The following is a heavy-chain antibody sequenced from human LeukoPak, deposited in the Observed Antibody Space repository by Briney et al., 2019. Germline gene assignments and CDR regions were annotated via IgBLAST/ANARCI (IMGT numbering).Heavy chain of an antibody. CDR3: TTDLPAYLSGYYYMDV. V-gene: IGHV3-15*01. Sequence: PGGSLRLSCAASGFTFSNAWMSWVRQAPGKGLEWVGRIKSKTDGGTTDYAAPVKGRFTTSRDDSKNTLYLQMNSLKTEGTAVYYCTTDLPAYLSGYYYMDVWGKGTTVTISS. J-gene: IGHJ6*03. CDR2: IKSKTDGGTT. D-gene: IGHD3-16*01. CDR1: GFTFSNAW.